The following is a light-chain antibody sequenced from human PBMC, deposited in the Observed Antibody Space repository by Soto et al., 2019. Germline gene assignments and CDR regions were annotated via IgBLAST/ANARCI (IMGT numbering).Light chain of an antibody. V-gene: IGKV1-6*01. CDR3: LQDYSYPRT. Sequence: AIQMTQSPSSLSASVGDRVTITCRASQGIRNELGWFQQIPGKAPKLLIYGASSLQSGVPSRFSGSGSGTDVTLTISSLQPEDFATYYCLQDYSYPRTFGPGTKVDIK. CDR2: GAS. J-gene: IGKJ3*01. CDR1: QGIRNE.